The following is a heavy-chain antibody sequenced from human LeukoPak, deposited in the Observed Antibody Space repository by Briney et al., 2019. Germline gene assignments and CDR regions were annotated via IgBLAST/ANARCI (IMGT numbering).Heavy chain of an antibody. V-gene: IGHV3-49*04. CDR1: GFTFSSYA. Sequence: QTGGSLRLSCAASGFTFSSYAMSWVRQAPGKGLEWVGFIRSKAYGGTTEYAASVKGRFTTSRDDSKSIAYLQMNSLKTEDTAVYYCTLGGTRLQHWGQGTLVTVSS. J-gene: IGHJ1*01. CDR2: IRSKAYGGTT. D-gene: IGHD3-16*01. CDR3: TLGGTRLQH.